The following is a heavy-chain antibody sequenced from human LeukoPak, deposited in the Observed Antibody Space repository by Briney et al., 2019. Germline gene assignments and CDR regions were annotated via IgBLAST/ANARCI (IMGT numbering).Heavy chain of an antibody. Sequence: GGSLRLSCAASGFTFSDYYMSWIRQAPGKGLEWVSSISSSSSYIYYADSVKGRFTISRDNAKNSLYLQMNSLRAEDTAVYYCARDMGSEYQLLYWGQGTLVTVSS. CDR2: ISSSSSYI. CDR3: ARDMGSEYQLLY. CDR1: GFTFSDYY. D-gene: IGHD2-2*01. V-gene: IGHV3-11*06. J-gene: IGHJ4*02.